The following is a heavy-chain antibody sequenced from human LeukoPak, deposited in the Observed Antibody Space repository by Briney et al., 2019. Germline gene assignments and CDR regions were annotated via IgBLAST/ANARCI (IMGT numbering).Heavy chain of an antibody. CDR3: ARTRYSGSYPTFDY. CDR2: ISSSGSNI. J-gene: IGHJ4*02. CDR1: GFTFSSYA. Sequence: PGGSLRLSCAASGFTFSSYAMSWVRQAPGKGLEWVSYISSSGSNIYYADSVKGRFTISRDNAKNSLYLQMNSLRAEDTAVYYCARTRYSGSYPTFDYWGQGTLVTVSS. D-gene: IGHD1-26*01. V-gene: IGHV3-48*03.